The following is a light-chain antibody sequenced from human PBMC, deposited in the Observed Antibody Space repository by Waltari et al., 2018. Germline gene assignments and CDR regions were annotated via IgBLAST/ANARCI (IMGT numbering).Light chain of an antibody. J-gene: IGLJ2*01. Sequence: SELTQDLAVSVALGQTVTITCQGGSVRSYFAGWYQQKPGQAPVFVFYGQNKRPSGIPDRFSGSSSGNTASLTITGAQAEDEADYYCNCRDTSGNLLFGGGTKLTVL. CDR2: GQN. CDR1: SVRSYF. CDR3: NCRDTSGNLL. V-gene: IGLV3-19*01.